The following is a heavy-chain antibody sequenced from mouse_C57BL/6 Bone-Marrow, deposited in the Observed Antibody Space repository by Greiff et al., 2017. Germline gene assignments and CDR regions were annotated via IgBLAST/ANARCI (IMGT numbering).Heavy chain of an antibody. CDR3: TRGWLPWYFDV. CDR2: IDPETGGT. CDR1: GYTFTDYE. J-gene: IGHJ1*03. D-gene: IGHD2-3*01. Sequence: VQLVESGAELVRPGASVTLSCKASGYTFTDYEMHWVKQTPVHGLEWIGAIDPETGGTAYNQKFKGKAILTADKSSSTAYMELRSLTSEDSAVYYCTRGWLPWYFDVWGTGTTVTVSS. V-gene: IGHV1-15*01.